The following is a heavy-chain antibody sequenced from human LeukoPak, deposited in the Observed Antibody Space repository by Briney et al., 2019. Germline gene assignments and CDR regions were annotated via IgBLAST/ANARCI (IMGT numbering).Heavy chain of an antibody. CDR1: GFTFSAYV. V-gene: IGHV3-64*01. J-gene: IGHJ4*02. CDR2: ISSNGVST. Sequence: GGSLRLSCAASGFTFSAYVMHWVRQAPGKGLEYVSGISSNGVSTYYSNSVKGRFTISRYNSMNTLYLQMGSLRVEDMAVYYCARVVGYSGSFCFDYWGREPLATVPS. CDR3: ARVVGYSGSFCFDY. D-gene: IGHD1-26*01.